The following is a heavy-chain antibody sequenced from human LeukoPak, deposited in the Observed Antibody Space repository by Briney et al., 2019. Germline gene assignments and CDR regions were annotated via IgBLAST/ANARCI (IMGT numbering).Heavy chain of an antibody. D-gene: IGHD3-22*01. CDR2: ISSSSSYI. CDR1: GFTFSSYS. Sequence: GGSLRLSCAASGFTFSSYSMNWVRQAPGKGLEWVSSISSSSSYIYYADSVKGRFTISRDNSKNTLYLQMNSLRAEDTAVYYCARDARSSGYYYGWFDPWGQGTLVTVSS. V-gene: IGHV3-21*01. J-gene: IGHJ5*02. CDR3: ARDARSSGYYYGWFDP.